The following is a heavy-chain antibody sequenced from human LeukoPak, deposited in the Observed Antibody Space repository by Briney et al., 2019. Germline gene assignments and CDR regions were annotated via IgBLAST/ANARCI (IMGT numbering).Heavy chain of an antibody. D-gene: IGHD1-26*01. CDR1: GRSISSYY. CDR3: ARDSGRYYGFDY. CDR2: IYYSGST. V-gene: IGHV4-59*01. Sequence: PSETLSLNCTVSGRSISSYYWSWIRQPPGKGLEWIGYIYYSGSTNYNTSLKSRVTMSVHTSKNQFSLKLSSVTAADTAVYYCARDSGRYYGFDYWGQGTLVTVSS. J-gene: IGHJ4*02.